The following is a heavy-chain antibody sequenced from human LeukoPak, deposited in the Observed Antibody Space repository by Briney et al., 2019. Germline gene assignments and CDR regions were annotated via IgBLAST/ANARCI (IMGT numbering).Heavy chain of an antibody. CDR2: FDPGDGET. Sequence: GASVKVSCKVSGYTLTELSMHWVRQAPGKGLEWMGGFDPGDGETIYAQKFQGRVTMTEDTSTDTAYMELSSLRSEDTAVYYCAKDMTTATLFDYWGQGTLVTVSS. J-gene: IGHJ4*02. CDR1: GYTLTELS. V-gene: IGHV1-24*01. D-gene: IGHD1-14*01. CDR3: AKDMTTATLFDY.